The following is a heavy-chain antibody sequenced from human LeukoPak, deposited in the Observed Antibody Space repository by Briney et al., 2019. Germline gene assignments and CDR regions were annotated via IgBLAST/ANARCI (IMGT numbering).Heavy chain of an antibody. CDR2: IYYNGST. J-gene: IGHJ6*03. Sequence: SETLSLTRTVSGGSVSSSNYYWGWVRQPPGKGLEWIGSIYYNGSTYYNPSLKSRVTISVDTSKNQFSLKLSSVTAADTAVYYCARTPGGYCSSTSCMGYYYYYMDVWGKGTTVTVSS. CDR1: GGSVSSSNYY. D-gene: IGHD2-2*01. CDR3: ARTPGGYCSSTSCMGYYYYYMDV. V-gene: IGHV4-39*07.